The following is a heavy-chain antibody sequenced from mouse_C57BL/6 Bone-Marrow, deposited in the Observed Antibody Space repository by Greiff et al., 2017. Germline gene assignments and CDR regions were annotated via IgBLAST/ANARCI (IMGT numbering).Heavy chain of an antibody. Sequence: QVQLQQSGAELANPGASVKLSCTASGYTFTSYWMNWVKQRPGQGLEWIGYINPSSGYTKYNQKFKDKATVTADKSSSTAYMQLSSLTYEDSAVYVCARIYSVGYCGQGTTRTVSS. CDR1: GYTFTSYW. CDR3: ARIYSVGY. J-gene: IGHJ2*01. D-gene: IGHD1-3*01. CDR2: INPSSGYT. V-gene: IGHV1-7*01.